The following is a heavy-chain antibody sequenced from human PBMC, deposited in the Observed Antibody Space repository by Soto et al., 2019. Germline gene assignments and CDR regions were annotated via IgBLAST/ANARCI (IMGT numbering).Heavy chain of an antibody. V-gene: IGHV1-3*01. CDR2: INAGNGNT. CDR1: GYTFTSYA. D-gene: IGHD4-17*01. J-gene: IGHJ4*02. CDR3: AITYDYGGPFDY. Sequence: QVQLVQSGAEVKKPGASVKVSCKASGYTFTSYAMHWVRQAPGQRPEWMGWINAGNGNTKYSQKFQGRVTITRDTSASTAYMELSSLRSEDTAVYYCAITYDYGGPFDYWGQGTLVTVSS.